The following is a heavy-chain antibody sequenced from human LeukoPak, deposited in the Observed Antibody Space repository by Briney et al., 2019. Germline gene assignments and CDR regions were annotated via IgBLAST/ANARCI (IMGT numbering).Heavy chain of an antibody. CDR1: GLTFSDSG. Sequence: GGSLRLSCAASGLTFSDSGMHWVRQASGKGLEWVGHIRSKADSYATVYATSVKGKFTITRDDSENTAYLQMNSLKTEDTAVYYCATFPSGSWSAYWGQGTLVTVSS. CDR2: IRSKADSYAT. D-gene: IGHD1-26*01. CDR3: ATFPSGSWSAY. V-gene: IGHV3-73*01. J-gene: IGHJ4*02.